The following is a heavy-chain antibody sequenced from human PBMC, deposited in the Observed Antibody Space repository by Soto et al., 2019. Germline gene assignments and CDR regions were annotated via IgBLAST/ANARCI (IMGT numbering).Heavy chain of an antibody. J-gene: IGHJ6*02. CDR1: GLRVSGNY. V-gene: IGHV3-53*01. CDR3: ATELIAKFGMDV. CDR2: LYTAADL. Sequence: PGGSLRLSCSASGLRVSGNYVTWVRLAPGQGLQWVSTLYTAADLYYADSVAGRFTISRDKSKNTFSLQMDRLRVEDTAVYYCATELIAKFGMDVWGQGTTVTVSS. D-gene: IGHD2-21*01.